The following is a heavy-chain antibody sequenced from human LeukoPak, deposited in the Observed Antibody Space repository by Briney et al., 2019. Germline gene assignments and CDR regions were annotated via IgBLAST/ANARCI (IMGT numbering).Heavy chain of an antibody. J-gene: IGHJ4*02. V-gene: IGHV1-8*01. D-gene: IGHD3-10*01. CDR1: GYTFTSYD. CDR3: ARGRRMVRGVAYYFDY. CDR2: MNPNSGNT. Sequence: ASVKVSCKASGYTFTSYDINWVRQATGQGLEWMGWMNPNSGNTGYAQKFQGRVTMIRNTSISTAYMELSSLRSEDTAVYYCARGRRMVRGVAYYFDYWGQGTLVTVSS.